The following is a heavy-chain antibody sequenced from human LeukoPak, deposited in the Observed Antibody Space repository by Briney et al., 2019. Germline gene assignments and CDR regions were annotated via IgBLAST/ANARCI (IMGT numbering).Heavy chain of an antibody. CDR3: AKDNRRHYTSGPNPDSLH. Sequence: GGSLRLSCIASGFTFSDYWMHWVRQPPGKGLEWVSGISWNSGSIDYADSVKGRFTISRDNAKNSLYLQMNSLRVEDTAFYYCAKDNRRHYTSGPNPDSLHWGQGALVTVSS. J-gene: IGHJ4*02. D-gene: IGHD6-19*01. CDR2: ISWNSGSI. V-gene: IGHV3-9*01. CDR1: GFTFSDYW.